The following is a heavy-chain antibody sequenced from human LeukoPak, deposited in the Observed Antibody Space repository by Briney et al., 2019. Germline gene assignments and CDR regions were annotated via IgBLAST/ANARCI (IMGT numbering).Heavy chain of an antibody. CDR3: TRREYNDYWTPFPF. CDR2: IYPHDSHV. Sequence: GEALKISCKTSGYIFSDYWIAWVRQTPGKGLEWMGIIYPHDSHVKYSPSFQGHVTMSVDKSVSADYLQWNTLKASDTATYFCTRREYNDYWTPFPFWGQGTQVTVSS. J-gene: IGHJ4*02. V-gene: IGHV5-51*01. CDR1: GYIFSDYW. D-gene: IGHD2/OR15-2a*01.